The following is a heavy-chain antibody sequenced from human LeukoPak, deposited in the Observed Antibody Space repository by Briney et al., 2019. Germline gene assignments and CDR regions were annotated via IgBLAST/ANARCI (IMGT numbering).Heavy chain of an antibody. J-gene: IGHJ3*01. D-gene: IGHD4-17*01. CDR2: INQDGSEK. Sequence: GGSLRLSCAASGFILSNYWMGWVRRAPGKGLEWVANINQDGSEKHYVDFLKGRFTISRDNANNSLYLEMNNLSAEDTAVYYCATYLTETLDYWGQGTMVTVSS. CDR3: ATYLTETLDY. V-gene: IGHV3-7*01. CDR1: GFILSNYW.